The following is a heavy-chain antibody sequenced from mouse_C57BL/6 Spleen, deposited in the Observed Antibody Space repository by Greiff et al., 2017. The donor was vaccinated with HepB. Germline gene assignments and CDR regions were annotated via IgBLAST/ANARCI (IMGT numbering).Heavy chain of an antibody. V-gene: IGHV1-50*01. J-gene: IGHJ2*01. D-gene: IGHD2-5*01. CDR2: IDPSDSYT. CDR1: GYTFTSYW. Sequence: QVQLQQPGAELVKPGASVKLSCKASGYTFTSYWMQWVKQRPGQGLEWIGEIDPSDSYTNYNQKFKGKATLTVDTSSSTAYMQLSSLTSEDSAVYYCARGGAYYSKRYYFDYWGQVTTLTVSS. CDR3: ARGGAYYSKRYYFDY.